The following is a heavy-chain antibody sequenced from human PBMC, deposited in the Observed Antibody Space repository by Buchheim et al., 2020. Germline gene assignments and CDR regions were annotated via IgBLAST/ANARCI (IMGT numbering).Heavy chain of an antibody. CDR3: ARVPTGYSSSSWFDP. J-gene: IGHJ5*02. D-gene: IGHD6-13*01. V-gene: IGHV1-69*01. CDR1: GYTFTTYA. CDR2: IIPIFGTA. Sequence: QVQLVQSGAEVKKPGSSVKVSCKASGYTFTTYAIGWVRQVPGQGLEWVGGIIPIFGTANYAQQFQGRVTITADESTSTAYMELSSLRSEDTAVYYCARVPTGYSSSSWFDPWGQGTL.